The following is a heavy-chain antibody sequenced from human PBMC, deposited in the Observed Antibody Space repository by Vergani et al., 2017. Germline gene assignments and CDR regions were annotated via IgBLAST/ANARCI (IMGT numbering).Heavy chain of an antibody. D-gene: IGHD7-27*01. CDR3: ARLIWGRFDP. CDR2: IYYSGST. Sequence: QLQLQESGPGLVKPSETLSLTCTVSGGSNSSSSYYWGWIRQPPGKGLEWIGSIYYSGSTYYNPSLKSRVTISVDTSKNQFSLKLSSVTAADTAVYYCARLIWGRFDPWGQGTLVTVSS. CDR1: GGSNSSSSYY. V-gene: IGHV4-39*01. J-gene: IGHJ5*02.